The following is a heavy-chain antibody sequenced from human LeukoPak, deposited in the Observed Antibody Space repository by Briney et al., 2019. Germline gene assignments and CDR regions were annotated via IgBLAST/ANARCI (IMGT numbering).Heavy chain of an antibody. J-gene: IGHJ5*02. V-gene: IGHV1-69*13. CDR3: AREYCSSTSCYTYWFDP. Sequence: SVKVSCKASGGTFSSYAISWVRQAPGQGLEWMGGIIPIFGTANYAQKFQGRVTITADESTSTAYMELSSLRSEDTAVYYCAREYCSSTSCYTYWFDPWGQGTLVTVSS. D-gene: IGHD2-2*02. CDR1: GGTFSSYA. CDR2: IIPIFGTA.